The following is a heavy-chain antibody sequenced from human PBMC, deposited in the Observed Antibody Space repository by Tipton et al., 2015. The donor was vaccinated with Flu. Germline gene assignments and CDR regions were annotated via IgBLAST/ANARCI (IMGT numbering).Heavy chain of an antibody. Sequence: LRLSCTVSGGSISSYYWSWIRQPPGKGLEWIGYIYYSGSTNYNPSLKSRVTISVDTSKNQFSLKLSSVTAADTAVYYCARLPQTELYQDRDYWGQGTLVTVSS. CDR1: GGSISSYY. CDR3: ARLPQTELYQDRDY. V-gene: IGHV4-59*08. J-gene: IGHJ4*02. CDR2: IYYSGST. D-gene: IGHD1-26*01.